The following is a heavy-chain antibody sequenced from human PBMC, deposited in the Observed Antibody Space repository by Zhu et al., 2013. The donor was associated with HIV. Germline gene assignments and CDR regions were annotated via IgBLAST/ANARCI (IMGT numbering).Heavy chain of an antibody. J-gene: IGHJ4*01. CDR2: ISYSGNT. CDR1: GDSISSGGYY. V-gene: IGHV4-31*03. CDR3: AKEGSNKAVDY. D-gene: IGHD3-10*01. Sequence: QVQLQESGPGLVKPSQTLSLTCTVSGDSISSGGYYWSWIRQHPEKGLEWIAYISYSGNTYHNPSLKSRASISLDTSNNHVSLKLTSVTAADTAMYYCAKEGSNKAVDYWGPDSWSPSPQ.